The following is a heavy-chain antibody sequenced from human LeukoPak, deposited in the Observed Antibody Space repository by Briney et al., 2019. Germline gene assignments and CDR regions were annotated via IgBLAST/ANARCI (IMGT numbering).Heavy chain of an antibody. J-gene: IGHJ5*02. CDR1: GGSISSYY. V-gene: IGHV4-59*05. D-gene: IGHD3-16*02. Sequence: SETLSLTCTVSGGSISSYYWSWIRQPPGKGLEWIGSIYYSGSTYYNPSLKSRVTISVDTSKNQFSLKLSSVTAADTAVYYCARHLDEFIPFDPWGQGTLVTVSS. CDR2: IYYSGST. CDR3: ARHLDEFIPFDP.